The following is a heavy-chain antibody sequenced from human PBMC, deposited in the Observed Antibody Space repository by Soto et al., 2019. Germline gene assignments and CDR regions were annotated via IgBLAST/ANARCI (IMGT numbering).Heavy chain of an antibody. CDR1: GFTFSSYA. CDR2: ISYDGSNK. D-gene: IGHD1-26*01. J-gene: IGHJ3*02. Sequence: QVQLVESGGGVVQPGRSLRLSCAASGFTFSSYAMHWVRQAPGKGLEWVAVISYDGSNKYYADSVKGRFTISRDNSQNTLDRQMNCPRAEDTAVYYCARTIVGGTLPAFDIWGQGTMVTVSS. CDR3: ARTIVGGTLPAFDI. V-gene: IGHV3-30-3*01.